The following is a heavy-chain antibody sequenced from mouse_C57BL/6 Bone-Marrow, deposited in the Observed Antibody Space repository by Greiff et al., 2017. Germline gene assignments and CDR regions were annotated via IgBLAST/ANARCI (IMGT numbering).Heavy chain of an antibody. Sequence: QVQLQQPGAELVMPGASVKLSCKASGYTFTSYWMHWVKQRPGQGLEWIGEIDPSDSYTNYNQKFKGKSTLTVDKSSSTAYMQLSSLTSEDSAVYYCARFGSRLDWYFDVWGTGTTVTVSS. CDR2: IDPSDSYT. D-gene: IGHD1-1*01. CDR1: GYTFTSYW. CDR3: ARFGSRLDWYFDV. V-gene: IGHV1-69*01. J-gene: IGHJ1*03.